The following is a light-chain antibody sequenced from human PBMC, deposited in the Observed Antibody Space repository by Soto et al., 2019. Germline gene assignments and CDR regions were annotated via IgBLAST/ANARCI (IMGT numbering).Light chain of an antibody. CDR3: QQYNSYPRN. V-gene: IGKV1-8*01. CDR1: QGISSY. Sequence: AIRMTQSPSSFSASTGDRVTITCRASQGISSYLAWYQQKPGKAPKLLIYAASTLQSGVPPRFSGSGSATDLTLTISSLQPDDFATYYCQQYNSYPRNFGGGTKVDI. CDR2: AAS. J-gene: IGKJ4*01.